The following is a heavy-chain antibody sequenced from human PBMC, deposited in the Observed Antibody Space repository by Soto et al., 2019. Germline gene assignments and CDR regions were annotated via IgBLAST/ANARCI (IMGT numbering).Heavy chain of an antibody. CDR3: ARGGLLSGYDYARFDY. J-gene: IGHJ4*02. CDR2: VDDSGNT. Sequence: QVQLQESGPGLVKPAEIMSLTCSVSGGSVSSYYWSWIRQSPGKGLEWIGYVDDSGNTNYNPSLKSRVTMSVATSKNQFSLRLYTVPAADTAVYYCARGGLLSGYDYARFDYWGQGILVTVSS. D-gene: IGHD5-12*01. CDR1: GGSVSSYY. V-gene: IGHV4-59*02.